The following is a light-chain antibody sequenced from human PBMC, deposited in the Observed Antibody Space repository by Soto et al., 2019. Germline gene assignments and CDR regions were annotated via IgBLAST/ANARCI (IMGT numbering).Light chain of an antibody. J-gene: IGKJ1*01. Sequence: DIQMTQSPSSLSASVGDRVTITCRASQSISSYLNWYQQKPGKAPKLLIYAASSLQSGVPSRFSGSGSGTDFILTISSLQPEDFATYYCQQSYSTPETFGKGTKVEIK. V-gene: IGKV1-39*01. CDR3: QQSYSTPET. CDR1: QSISSY. CDR2: AAS.